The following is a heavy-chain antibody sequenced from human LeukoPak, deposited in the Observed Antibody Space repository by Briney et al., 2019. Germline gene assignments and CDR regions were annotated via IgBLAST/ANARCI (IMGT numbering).Heavy chain of an antibody. D-gene: IGHD6-13*01. CDR3: AREGEYSSSWNAFDI. CDR2: IYTSGST. V-gene: IGHV4-61*02. Sequence: SETLSLTCTVSGGSISSGSYYWSWIRQPAGKGLEWIVRIYTSGSTNYNPSLKSRVTISVDTSKNQFSLKLSSVTAADTAVYYCAREGEYSSSWNAFDIWGQGTMVTVSS. CDR1: GGSISSGSYY. J-gene: IGHJ3*02.